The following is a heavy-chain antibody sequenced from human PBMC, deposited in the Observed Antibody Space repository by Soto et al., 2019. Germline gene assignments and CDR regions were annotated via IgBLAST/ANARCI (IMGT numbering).Heavy chain of an antibody. J-gene: IGHJ6*02. CDR1: GFTFSGYE. Sequence: GTLRLSCAAPGFTFSGYEMNWVRQAPGKGLEWISYISGSGTTIYYADPVKGRFTISRDNAKKSLYLQMNSLRAEDTAVYYCAREVTVFGVIIPTPMDVWGQGTTVTVSS. V-gene: IGHV3-48*03. CDR2: ISGSGTTI. CDR3: AREVTVFGVIIPTPMDV. D-gene: IGHD3-3*01.